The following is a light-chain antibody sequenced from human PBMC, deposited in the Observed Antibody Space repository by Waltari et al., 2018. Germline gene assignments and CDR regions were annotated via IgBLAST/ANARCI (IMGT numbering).Light chain of an antibody. CDR2: WAS. CDR1: HSPLYISNNENY. CDR3: QHYYSPPWT. J-gene: IGKJ1*01. V-gene: IGKV4-1*01. Sequence: DIVLTQSPASLAVSLGERAPINSTSSHSPLYISNNENYLAWYQLKAGQPPKLLIYWASTRESGVPDRFSGSGSGTDFTLTISSLQAEDVALYYCQHYYSPPWTFGQGTKVEIK.